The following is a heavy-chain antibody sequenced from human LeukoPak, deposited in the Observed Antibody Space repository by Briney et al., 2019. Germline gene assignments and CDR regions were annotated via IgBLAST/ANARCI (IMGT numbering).Heavy chain of an antibody. D-gene: IGHD1-26*01. V-gene: IGHV3-30*02. Sequence: AGGSLRLSCAASGVTFSSYGWHWVRQAPGKGLEWVAFIRYDESKEYYADSVKGRFTISRDNSKNTLYLQMSSLRVEDTAVYHCVKDYLVEAQRVYCFDYWGQGSLVTVSS. J-gene: IGHJ4*02. CDR2: IRYDESKE. CDR1: GVTFSSYG. CDR3: VKDYLVEAQRVYCFDY.